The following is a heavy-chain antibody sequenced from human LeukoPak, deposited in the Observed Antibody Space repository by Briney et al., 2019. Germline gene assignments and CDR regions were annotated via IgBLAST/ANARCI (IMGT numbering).Heavy chain of an antibody. CDR2: LHFNKNT. D-gene: IGHD3-16*01. Sequence: SETLSLTCTVSGGSISSVTYYWAWIRQPPGKGLQWIGSLHFNKNTYYNPSLNGRVTISVDPSKNQFSLRLTSVTAADTAVYYCARPTIGDAFDIWGPGTVVTVSS. CDR3: ARPTIGDAFDI. V-gene: IGHV4-39*01. CDR1: GGSISSVTYY. J-gene: IGHJ3*02.